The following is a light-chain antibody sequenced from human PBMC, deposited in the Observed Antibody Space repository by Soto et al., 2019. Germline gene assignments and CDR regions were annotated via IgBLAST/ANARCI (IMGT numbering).Light chain of an antibody. CDR3: HQRQSWPRT. J-gene: IGKJ1*01. CDR1: QYINTR. Sequence: EIVLTQSPATLSSFPGDRVTLSCRASQYINTRLAWYQHRPGQSPRLLIYQASLRAAGIPARFSGSGSGTDFTLTISDVQPEDFALYYCHQRQSWPRTFGQGTKVDIK. CDR2: QAS. V-gene: IGKV3-11*01.